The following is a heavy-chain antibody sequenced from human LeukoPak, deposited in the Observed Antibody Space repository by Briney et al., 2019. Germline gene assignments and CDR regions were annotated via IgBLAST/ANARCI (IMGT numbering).Heavy chain of an antibody. V-gene: IGHV3-23*01. CDR1: GFTFSSYG. J-gene: IGHJ4*02. CDR3: ARDRMTGWFFDY. CDR2: ISGSGGST. Sequence: PGGTLRLSCAASGFTFSSYGMSWVRQAPGKGLEWVSAISGSGGSTYYADSVEGRFTISRDNSKNTLYLQMNSLRAEDTAVYYCARDRMTGWFFDYWGQGTLVTVSS. D-gene: IGHD3-9*01.